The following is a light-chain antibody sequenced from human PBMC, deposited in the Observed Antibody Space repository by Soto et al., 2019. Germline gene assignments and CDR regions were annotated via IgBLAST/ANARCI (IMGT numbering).Light chain of an antibody. CDR3: QSYHTSLRAYV. Sequence: QSVLTQPPSVYGAPGQRVTISCTGSSSNIGAGYDVHWYQQLPRTAPNLLISGNTNRPSGVPDRCSGSKSDTSASLSLTGLQAKVAADYYCQSYHTSLRAYVFGTGTQVTLL. J-gene: IGLJ1*01. CDR1: SSNIGAGYD. CDR2: GNT. V-gene: IGLV1-40*01.